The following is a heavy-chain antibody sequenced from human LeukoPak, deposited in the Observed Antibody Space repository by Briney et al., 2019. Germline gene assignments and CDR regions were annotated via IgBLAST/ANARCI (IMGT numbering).Heavy chain of an antibody. V-gene: IGHV1-69*05. J-gene: IGHJ3*02. D-gene: IGHD6-13*01. Sequence: SVKVSCKASGGTFSSYAISWVRQAPGQGLEWMGGIIPIFGTANYAQKFQGRVTITTDESTSTAYMELSSLRSEDTAVYYCARVSLTESSWYPNAFDIWGQGTMVTVSS. CDR2: IIPIFGTA. CDR3: ARVSLTESSWYPNAFDI. CDR1: GGTFSSYA.